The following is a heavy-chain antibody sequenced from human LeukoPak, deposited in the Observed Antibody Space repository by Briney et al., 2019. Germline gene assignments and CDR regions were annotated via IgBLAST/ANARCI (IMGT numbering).Heavy chain of an antibody. CDR3: ARDYGVAGLFDP. CDR1: RFTFSNYW. J-gene: IGHJ5*02. V-gene: IGHV3-7*01. Sequence: PGGSLRLSCTASRFTFSNYWMSWVRQAPGKGLEWVANIKEDGSEKYYVDSVKGRFTISRDNAKNSLYLQMISLRAEDTAVYYCARDYGVAGLFDPWGQGTLVTVSS. CDR2: IKEDGSEK. D-gene: IGHD6-19*01.